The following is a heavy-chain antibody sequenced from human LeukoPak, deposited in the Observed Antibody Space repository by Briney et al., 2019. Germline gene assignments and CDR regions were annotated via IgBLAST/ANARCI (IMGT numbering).Heavy chain of an antibody. Sequence: SETLSLTCTVSGDSISSGGYYWSWIRQHPGKGLEWIGYIYYSGSTYYNPSLKSRVTISVDTSKNQFSLKLSSVTAADTAVYYCARVRGLLWFGELPRSYYYYYYMDVWGKGTTVTVSS. J-gene: IGHJ6*03. D-gene: IGHD3-10*01. CDR2: IYYSGST. V-gene: IGHV4-31*03. CDR3: ARVRGLLWFGELPRSYYYYYYMDV. CDR1: GDSISSGGYY.